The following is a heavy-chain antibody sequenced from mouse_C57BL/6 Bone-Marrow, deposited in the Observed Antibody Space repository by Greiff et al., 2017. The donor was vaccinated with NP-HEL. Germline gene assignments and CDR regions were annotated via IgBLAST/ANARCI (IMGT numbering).Heavy chain of an antibody. D-gene: IGHD2-1*01. J-gene: IGHJ3*01. CDR1: GFTFSSYG. CDR2: ISSGGSYT. CDR3: ARHDGNHDGFAY. Sequence: EVKVVESGGDLVKPGGSLKLSCAASGFTFSSYGMSWVRQTPDKRLEWVATISSGGSYTYYPDSVKGRFTISRDNAKNTLYLQMSSLKSEDTAMYYCARHDGNHDGFAYWGQGTLVTVSA. V-gene: IGHV5-6*01.